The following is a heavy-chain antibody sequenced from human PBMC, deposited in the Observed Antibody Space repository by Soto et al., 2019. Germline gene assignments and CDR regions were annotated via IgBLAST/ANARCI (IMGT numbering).Heavy chain of an antibody. D-gene: IGHD5-12*01. J-gene: IGHJ4*02. CDR1: GARVSSNRAA. V-gene: IGHV6-1*01. Sequence: PSKTRALTRVIPGARVSSNRAAWSGIRPCPSRGLEWLGRTYYRSKWYHDYAVSVKRRITINPDTSKNQISLQLNSVTPVDTAVYYCASCPDISGAFCAHFDSWGLGILVTVSS. CDR2: TYYRSKWYH. CDR3: ASCPDISGAFCAHFDS.